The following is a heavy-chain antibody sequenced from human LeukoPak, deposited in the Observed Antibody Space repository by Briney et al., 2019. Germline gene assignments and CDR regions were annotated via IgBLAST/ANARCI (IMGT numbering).Heavy chain of an antibody. CDR3: ARWGDGSKLDY. CDR2: IRYEGSNK. CDR1: GSIFSGYG. D-gene: IGHD2-21*02. Sequence: GGSLRLSCAASGSIFSGYGMHWVRQAPGKGLQWVTFIRYEGSNKYYADSVKGRFTISRDNSKNTLYLQMNSLRVEDTAVYYCARWGDGSKLDYWGQGTLVTVSS. V-gene: IGHV3-30*02. J-gene: IGHJ4*02.